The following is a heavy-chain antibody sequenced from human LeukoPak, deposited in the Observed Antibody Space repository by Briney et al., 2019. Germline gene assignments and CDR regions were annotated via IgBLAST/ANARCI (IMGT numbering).Heavy chain of an antibody. CDR1: GFTFSSYA. CDR2: ISYDGSNK. J-gene: IGHJ2*01. V-gene: IGHV3-30*04. Sequence: PGRSLRLSCAASGFTFSSYAMHWVRQAPGKGLEWVAVISYDGSNKYYADSVKGRFTISRDNSKNTLYLQMNSLRAEDTAVYYCAKDFRKLVMTTVTTDWYFDLWGRGTLVTVSS. CDR3: AKDFRKLVMTTVTTDWYFDL. D-gene: IGHD4-17*01.